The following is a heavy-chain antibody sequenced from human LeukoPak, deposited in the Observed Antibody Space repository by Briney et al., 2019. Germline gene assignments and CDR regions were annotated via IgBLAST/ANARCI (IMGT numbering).Heavy chain of an antibody. Sequence: GASVKVSCKASGYTFTSYYMHWVRQAPGQGLEWMGITNPSGGSTSYAQKFQGRVTMTRDTSTSTVYMELSSLRSEDTAVYYCARYSYGYKAFDYWGQGTLVTVSS. CDR2: TNPSGGST. V-gene: IGHV1-46*01. D-gene: IGHD5-18*01. CDR3: ARYSYGYKAFDY. J-gene: IGHJ4*02. CDR1: GYTFTSYY.